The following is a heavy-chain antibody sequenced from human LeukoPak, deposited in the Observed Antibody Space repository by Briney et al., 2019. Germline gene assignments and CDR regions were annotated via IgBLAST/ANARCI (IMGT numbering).Heavy chain of an antibody. CDR3: ARGPDYDILADYFDY. D-gene: IGHD3-9*01. Sequence: GGSLRLSCAASGFTFSNYWMHWVRQAPGKGLVWVSRINSDGINTSYADSVRGRFTISRDNSKNTLFLQMNSLRPEDTAVYYCARGPDYDILADYFDYWGQGTLVTVSS. J-gene: IGHJ4*02. V-gene: IGHV3-74*01. CDR1: GFTFSNYW. CDR2: INSDGINT.